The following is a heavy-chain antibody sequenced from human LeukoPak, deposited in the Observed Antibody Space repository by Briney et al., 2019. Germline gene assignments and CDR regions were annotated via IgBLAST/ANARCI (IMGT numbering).Heavy chain of an antibody. CDR2: FCIDGNT. CDR3: ARGDGYNFFDY. D-gene: IGHD5-24*01. Sequence: PGGSLRLSCAASGFTVSRNYMSWVRQTPGKGLEWVSVFCIDGNTYYADSVKGRFSISRDNSKNTVYLQMNSLRVEDTAVYYCARGDGYNFFDYWGQGTLVTVSS. J-gene: IGHJ4*02. V-gene: IGHV3-66*01. CDR1: GFTVSRNY.